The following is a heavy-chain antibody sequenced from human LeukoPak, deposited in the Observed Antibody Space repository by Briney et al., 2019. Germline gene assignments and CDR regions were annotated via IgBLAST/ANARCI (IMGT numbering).Heavy chain of an antibody. D-gene: IGHD3-10*01. CDR2: IKQDGSEK. J-gene: IGHJ4*02. CDR3: ARDKYYGSGSLDY. CDR1: RFTFSSYW. V-gene: IGHV3-7*01. Sequence: GGSLRLSCAASRFTFSSYWMSWVRQAPGKGLEWVANIKQDGSEKYYVDSVKGRFTISRDNAKNSLYLQMNSLRAEDTAVYYCARDKYYGSGSLDYWGQGTLVTVSS.